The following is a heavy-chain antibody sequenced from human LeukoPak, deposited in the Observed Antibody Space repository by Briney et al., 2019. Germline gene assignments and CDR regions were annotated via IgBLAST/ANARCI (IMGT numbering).Heavy chain of an antibody. J-gene: IGHJ4*02. CDR1: GFTFTNYA. D-gene: IGHD3/OR15-3a*01. CDR2: TFGSRPDT. Sequence: GGSLRLSCAASGFTFTNYAMSWVRQTPGKGLEWVAATFGSRPDTYHADSVKGRFTVSRDNSRNTLYLQMNSLRAEDTAVYYCVRDRDWGFDYWGQGTLVTVSS. V-gene: IGHV3-23*01. CDR3: VRDRDWGFDY.